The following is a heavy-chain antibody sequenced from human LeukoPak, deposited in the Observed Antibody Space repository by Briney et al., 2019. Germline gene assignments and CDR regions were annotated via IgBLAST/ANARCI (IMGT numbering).Heavy chain of an antibody. D-gene: IGHD3-10*01. CDR3: ARASYYGSGSRRYYYYGMDV. Sequence: SVTPASKVSGGTFTSFAISWVRQAPRQWLEWMGWIIPIVGTANYAHNFQGRVTITADKSTSTAYMELSSLRSEDTAVYYCARASYYGSGSRRYYYYGMDVWGKGTTVTVSS. J-gene: IGHJ6*04. V-gene: IGHV1-69*06. CDR1: GGTFTSFA. CDR2: IIPIVGTA.